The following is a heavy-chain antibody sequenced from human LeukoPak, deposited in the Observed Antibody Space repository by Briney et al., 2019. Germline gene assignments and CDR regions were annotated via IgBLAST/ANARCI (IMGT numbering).Heavy chain of an antibody. D-gene: IGHD5-24*01. CDR3: ASLGEMATMVDY. CDR2: IYYSGST. J-gene: IGHJ4*02. Sequence: SETLSLTCTVSGGSISSSSYYWGWIRQPPGKGLEWIGSIYYSGSTYYNPSLKSRVTISVDTSKNQFSLKLGSVTAADTAVYYCASLGEMATMVDYWGQGTLVTVSS. V-gene: IGHV4-39*01. CDR1: GGSISSSSYY.